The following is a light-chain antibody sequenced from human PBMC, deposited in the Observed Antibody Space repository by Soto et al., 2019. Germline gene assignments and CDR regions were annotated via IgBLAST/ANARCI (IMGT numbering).Light chain of an antibody. V-gene: IGLV1-44*01. CDR1: SSNIGSNT. CDR3: AAWDDSLYGYVV. J-gene: IGLJ2*01. Sequence: QSVLTQPPSASGTPGQRVTISCSGRSSNIGSNTLNWYQQLPGTAPKLLIYSNNQRPSGVPDRFSGSKSGTSASLAISGLQSEDEDDYNCAAWDDSLYGYVVFGGGTKVTVL. CDR2: SNN.